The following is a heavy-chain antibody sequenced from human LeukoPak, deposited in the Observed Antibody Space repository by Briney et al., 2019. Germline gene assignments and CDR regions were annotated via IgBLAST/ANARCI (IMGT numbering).Heavy chain of an antibody. J-gene: IGHJ4*02. D-gene: IGHD3-22*01. V-gene: IGHV4-38-2*02. CDR3: ARVLEETYYYDSSGYGFDY. Sequence: SETLSLTCTVSGYSISSGYYWGWIRQPPGKGLEWIGSIYHSGSTYYNPSLKSRVTISVDTSKNQFSLKLSSVTAADTAVYYCARVLEETYYYDSSGYGFDYWGQGTLVTVSS. CDR2: IYHSGST. CDR1: GYSISSGYY.